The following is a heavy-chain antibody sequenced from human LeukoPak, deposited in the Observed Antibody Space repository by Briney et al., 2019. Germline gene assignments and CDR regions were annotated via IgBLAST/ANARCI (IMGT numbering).Heavy chain of an antibody. CDR2: IYYSGST. D-gene: IGHD3-22*01. CDR3: ARGLETYYYDSSGYPPFDY. CDR1: GGSITSGDYY. J-gene: IGHJ4*02. Sequence: SETLSLTCTVSGGSITSGDYYWSWIRQPPGKGLEWIGYIYYSGSTYYNPSLKSRVTISVDTSKNQFSLKLSSMTAADTAVYYCARGLETYYYDSSGYPPFDYWGQGTLVTVSS. V-gene: IGHV4-30-4*01.